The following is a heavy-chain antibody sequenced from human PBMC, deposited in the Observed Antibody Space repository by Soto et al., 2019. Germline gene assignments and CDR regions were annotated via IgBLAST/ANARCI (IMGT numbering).Heavy chain of an antibody. CDR3: ARGFSAGNVYPPDF. D-gene: IGHD6-13*01. V-gene: IGHV3-23*01. Sequence: GGSLRLSCAASGLTFSSFAMSWVRQAPGKGLDWVSAISGSGGSTYSADSVKGRFTISRDNSKNTLYLQMSSLRAEDTAVYYCARGFSAGNVYPPDFWGKGSPVTASS. CDR1: GLTFSSFA. CDR2: ISGSGGST. J-gene: IGHJ4*02.